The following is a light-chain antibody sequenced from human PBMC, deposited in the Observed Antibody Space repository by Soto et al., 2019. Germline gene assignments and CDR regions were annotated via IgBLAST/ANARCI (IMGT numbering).Light chain of an antibody. V-gene: IGKV1-39*01. CDR3: KQSFSAPLS. CDR2: AAS. J-gene: IGKJ4*01. Sequence: DVYMSQSPTSRYDTVGDRVSVNCRASQDVASYLNWFQHKPGEAPKSLIYAASKLRSGVPSRFSATGSETDFTLTITDLQPEDFATYSFKQSFSAPLSFGERTKVDIK. CDR1: QDVASY.